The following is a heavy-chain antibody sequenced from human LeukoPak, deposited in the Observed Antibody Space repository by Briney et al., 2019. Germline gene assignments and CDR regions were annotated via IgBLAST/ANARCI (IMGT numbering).Heavy chain of an antibody. CDR3: VALIRGLGY. V-gene: IGHV3-72*01. CDR1: GLTFSVHY. D-gene: IGHD3-10*01. J-gene: IGHJ4*02. CDR2: SRNRAHSYTT. Sequence: GGSLRLSCSVSGLTFSVHYMDWVRQAPGKGLDWVGRSRNRAHSYTTEYAASVKGRFTVSRADSENLLFLQMNSLKTDDTAVYYCVALIRGLGYWGQGTLVTVSS.